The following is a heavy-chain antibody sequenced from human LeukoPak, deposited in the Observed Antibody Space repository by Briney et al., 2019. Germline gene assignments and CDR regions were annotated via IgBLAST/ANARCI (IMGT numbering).Heavy chain of an antibody. CDR2: ISYDGSNK. D-gene: IGHD3-22*01. J-gene: IGHJ4*02. Sequence: PGGSLRLSCAASGYTFSSYGMHWVRQAPGKGLEWVAVISYDGSNKYYADSVKGRFTISRDNSKNTLYLQMNSLRAEDTAVYYCAKGHHPYYYDSSGYSCFDYWGQGTLVTVSS. V-gene: IGHV3-30*18. CDR3: AKGHHPYYYDSSGYSCFDY. CDR1: GYTFSSYG.